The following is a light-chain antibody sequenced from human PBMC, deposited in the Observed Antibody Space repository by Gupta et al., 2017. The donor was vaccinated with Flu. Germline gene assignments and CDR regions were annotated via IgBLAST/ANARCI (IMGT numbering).Light chain of an antibody. CDR3: QQYGSTPLN. CDR2: GIS. Sequence: QKIISTSLAWFHQRPGQAPRLLIHGISRRATGIPDRITGSGSNADFTLTISGLAPEDSGVYYCQQYGSTPLNFGGGSRIEIK. CDR1: QKIISTS. J-gene: IGKJ4*01. V-gene: IGKV3-20*01.